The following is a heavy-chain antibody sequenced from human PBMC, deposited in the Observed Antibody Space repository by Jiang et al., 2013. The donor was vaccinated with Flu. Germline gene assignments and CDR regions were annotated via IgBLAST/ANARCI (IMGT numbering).Heavy chain of an antibody. J-gene: IGHJ3*02. CDR2: TYYRSKWYN. Sequence: NSAAWNWIRQSHREGLEWLGRTYYRSKWYNDYAVSVKSRITINPDTSKNQFSLQLNSVTPEDTAVYYCARDSGYDLSAFDIWAKDDGHRLF. CDR1: NSAA. V-gene: IGHV6-1*01. D-gene: IGHD5-12*01. CDR3: ARDSGYDLSAFDI.